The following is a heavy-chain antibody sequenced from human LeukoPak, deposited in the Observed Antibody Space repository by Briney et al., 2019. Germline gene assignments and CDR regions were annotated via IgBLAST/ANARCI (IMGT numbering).Heavy chain of an antibody. CDR1: GGSISVHF. Sequence: SETLSLTCTVSGGSISVHFLSCIRQPPGKGLEWIGFVSYSGDTNYSPSFNGRVTISLDTSKSQFSQNLNSVTAADTAVYFCARGGASSRYFGYWGQGTLVTVSS. CDR3: ARGGASSRYFGY. D-gene: IGHD1-26*01. CDR2: VSYSGDT. J-gene: IGHJ4*02. V-gene: IGHV4-59*11.